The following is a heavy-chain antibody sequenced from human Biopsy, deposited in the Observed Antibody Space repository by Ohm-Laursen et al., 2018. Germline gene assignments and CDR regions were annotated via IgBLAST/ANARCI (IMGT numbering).Heavy chain of an antibody. CDR1: GFLFSRHA. Sequence: SLRLSCSASGFLFSRHAMHWVRQAPGTGLEYVSAISNTGDGTYYANSVKGRFTVSRDNSGNRLYLQMDSLRIEDTAIYFCARAGDFGSRGAGDYWGRGTLVTVSS. CDR3: ARAGDFGSRGAGDY. CDR2: ISNTGDGT. J-gene: IGHJ4*02. V-gene: IGHV3-64*01. D-gene: IGHD3-10*01.